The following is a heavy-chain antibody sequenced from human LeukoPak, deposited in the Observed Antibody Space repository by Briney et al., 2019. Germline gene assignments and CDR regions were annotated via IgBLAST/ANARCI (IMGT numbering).Heavy chain of an antibody. Sequence: PGGSLRLSCAASGFTFSNAWMSWVRQAPGKGLEWVGRIKSKTDGGTTDYAAPVKGRFTISRDDSKNTLYLQMNSLRAEDTAVYYCAKDLTRPSIYYDSSGYYQFDYWGQGTLVTVSS. CDR3: AKDLTRPSIYYDSSGYYQFDY. J-gene: IGHJ4*02. CDR1: GFTFSNAW. D-gene: IGHD3-22*01. V-gene: IGHV3-15*01. CDR2: IKSKTDGGTT.